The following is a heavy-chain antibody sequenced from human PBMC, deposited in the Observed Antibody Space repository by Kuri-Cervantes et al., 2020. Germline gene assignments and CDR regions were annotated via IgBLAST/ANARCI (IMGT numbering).Heavy chain of an antibody. CDR2: ISAYNGDT. V-gene: IGHV1-18*04. Sequence: ASVKVSCKASGYTFTSYYMHWVRQAPGQGLEWMGWISAYNGDTNYAQKLQGRVTMTTDTSTSTAYMELRSLRSDDTAVYYCARLRGVAVAGSDPRIYYYYGMDVWGQGTTVTVSS. D-gene: IGHD6-19*01. CDR1: GYTFTSYY. CDR3: ARLRGVAVAGSDPRIYYYYGMDV. J-gene: IGHJ6*02.